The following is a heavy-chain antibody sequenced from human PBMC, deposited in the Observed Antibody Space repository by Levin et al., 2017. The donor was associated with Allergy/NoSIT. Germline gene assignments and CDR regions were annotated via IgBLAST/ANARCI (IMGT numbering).Heavy chain of an antibody. CDR1: GGSISSSSYY. J-gene: IGHJ3*02. Sequence: SQTLSLTCTVSGGSISSSSYYWGWIRQPPGKGLEWIGNIYNSGSTYYNPSLKSRVTISVDTSKNQFSLKLSSVTAADAAVYYCARDQGYCTGSSCHGMAFDIWGQGTVVTVSS. CDR3: ARDQGYCTGSSCHGMAFDI. V-gene: IGHV4-39*02. CDR2: IYNSGST. D-gene: IGHD2-2*01.